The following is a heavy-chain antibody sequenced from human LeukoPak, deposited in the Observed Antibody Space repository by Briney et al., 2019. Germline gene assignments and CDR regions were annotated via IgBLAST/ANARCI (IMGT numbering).Heavy chain of an antibody. D-gene: IGHD1-20*01. CDR2: VYHSGST. CDR1: GGSISNTNW. CDR3: ARNNWSIDYGIDV. Sequence: SETLSLTCAVSGGSISNTNWWSWVRQPPGKGLEWIGEVYHSGSTNYNPSLKSRVTISLDKSKNKFSLKLGSVTAADTAVYYCARNNWSIDYGIDVWGQGTTVIVSS. V-gene: IGHV4-4*02. J-gene: IGHJ6*02.